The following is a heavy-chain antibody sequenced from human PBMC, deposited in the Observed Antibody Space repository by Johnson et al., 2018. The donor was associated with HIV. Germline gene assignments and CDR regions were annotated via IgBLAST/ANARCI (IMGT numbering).Heavy chain of an antibody. J-gene: IGHJ3*02. D-gene: IGHD2-2*01. CDR1: GFTFSSYA. CDR3: ARGGSSTSLDAFDI. Sequence: QVQLVESGGGVVRPGGSLRLSCAASGFTFSSYAMHWVRQAPGKGLEWVAVISYDGSNKYYADSVKGRFTISRDNSKNTLYLQMNSLRAEDTAVYYCARGGSSTSLDAFDIWGQGTMVTVSS. V-gene: IGHV3-30-3*01. CDR2: ISYDGSNK.